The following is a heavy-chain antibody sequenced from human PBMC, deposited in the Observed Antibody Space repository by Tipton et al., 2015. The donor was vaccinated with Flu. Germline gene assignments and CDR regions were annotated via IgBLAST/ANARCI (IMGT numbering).Heavy chain of an antibody. CDR3: ARLYTTAGWYYGMDV. CDR2: IHGSGGS. V-gene: IGHV4-61*02. Sequence: TLSLTCTVSGGSVNSDNNYWSWIRQPAGKGLEWIGRIHGSGGSNYNPSLRGRVTISADTSKNQFSLNLRSVTAADTAVYYCARLYTTAGWYYGMDVWGQGTAVNVSS. D-gene: IGHD2-15*01. CDR1: GGSVNSDNNY. J-gene: IGHJ6*02.